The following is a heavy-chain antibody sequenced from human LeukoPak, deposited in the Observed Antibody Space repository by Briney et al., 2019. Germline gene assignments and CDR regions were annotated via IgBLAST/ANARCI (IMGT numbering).Heavy chain of an antibody. CDR1: GFPFSNHA. D-gene: IGHD6-13*01. J-gene: IGHJ4*02. CDR3: ARDSRQQLPH. CDR2: ISSSSSVI. Sequence: QPGGSLRLSCAASGFPFSNHAMNWIRQAPGKGLEWLSYISSSSSVIYYAESVKGRFTISRDNAKNSLYLQMSSLRAEDTAVYYCARDSRQQLPHWGQGTQVTVSS. V-gene: IGHV3-48*01.